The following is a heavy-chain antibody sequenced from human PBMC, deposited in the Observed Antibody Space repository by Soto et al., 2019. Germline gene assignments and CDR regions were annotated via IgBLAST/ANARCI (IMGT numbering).Heavy chain of an antibody. CDR1: GFTFSSYA. J-gene: IGHJ6*03. Sequence: EVQLLESGGTLVQPGGSLRLSCAASGFTFSSYAILWVRQAPGQGLEWVSTISGNGVNTFYADSVKGRFTVSRDNSKSTVSLQMNSLRAEDTALYYCAKAAARFVDKYYYMEVWGKGTTVTVSS. CDR3: AKAAARFVDKYYYMEV. V-gene: IGHV3-23*01. CDR2: ISGNGVNT. D-gene: IGHD3-16*01.